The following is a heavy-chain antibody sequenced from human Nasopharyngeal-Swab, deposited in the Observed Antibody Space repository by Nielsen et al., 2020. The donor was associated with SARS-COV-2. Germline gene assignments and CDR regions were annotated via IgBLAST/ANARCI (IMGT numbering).Heavy chain of an antibody. CDR1: GGSISSSSYY. Sequence: SETLSLTCTVSGGSISSSSYYWGWLRQPPGKGLEWIVSIYYSGSTYYNPSLKSRVTISVDTSKNQFSLKLISVTAADTAVYYCARHWVIAVAGISYFDYWGQGTLVTVSS. D-gene: IGHD6-19*01. CDR2: IYYSGST. J-gene: IGHJ4*02. CDR3: ARHWVIAVAGISYFDY. V-gene: IGHV4-39*01.